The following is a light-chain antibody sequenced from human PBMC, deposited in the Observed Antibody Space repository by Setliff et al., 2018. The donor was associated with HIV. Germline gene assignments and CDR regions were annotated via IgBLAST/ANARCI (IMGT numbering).Light chain of an antibody. Sequence: QSVLTQPASVSGSPGQSINISCAGTSSGVGGYNYVSWYQHHPGKAPKLMIYDVTNRPSGVSTRFSGSKSGSTASLTISGLQAEDEADYYCCSWAGSSTYVFGTGTKVTVL. J-gene: IGLJ1*01. CDR3: CSWAGSSTYV. CDR2: DVT. CDR1: SSGVGGYNY. V-gene: IGLV2-23*02.